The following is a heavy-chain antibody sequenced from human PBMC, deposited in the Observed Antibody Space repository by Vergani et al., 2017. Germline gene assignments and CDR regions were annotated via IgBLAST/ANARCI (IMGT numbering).Heavy chain of an antibody. D-gene: IGHD6-6*01. CDR2: IYHSGNT. Sequence: QVQLQESGPGLVKPSETLSLTCVVSGYSISSGYYWGWIRQPPGKGLEWIGTIYHSGNTYYNTSFKSRVTISVDTSKNQFSLKLSSVTAADTAVYYCASQPHRIAARAPYYYYMDVWGKGTTVTVSS. CDR1: GYSISSGYY. J-gene: IGHJ6*03. CDR3: ASQPHRIAARAPYYYYMDV. V-gene: IGHV4-38-2*01.